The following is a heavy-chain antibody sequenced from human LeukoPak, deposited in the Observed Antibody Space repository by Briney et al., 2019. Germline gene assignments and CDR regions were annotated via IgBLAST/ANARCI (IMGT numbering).Heavy chain of an antibody. CDR1: GYTFTSYG. CDR2: ISAYNGNT. D-gene: IGHD2-15*01. CDR3: ARGEYCSGGSCGNDAFDI. V-gene: IGHV1-18*04. J-gene: IGHJ3*02. Sequence: GASVKVSCKASGYTFTSYGISWVRQAPGQGLEWMGRISAYNGNTNYAQKLQGRVTMTTDTSTSTAYMELRSLRSDDTAVYYCARGEYCSGGSCGNDAFDIWGQGTMVTVSS.